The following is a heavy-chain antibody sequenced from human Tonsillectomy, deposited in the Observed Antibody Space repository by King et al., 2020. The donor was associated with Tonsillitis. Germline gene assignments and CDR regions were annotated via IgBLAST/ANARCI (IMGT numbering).Heavy chain of an antibody. CDR3: AREIILNLNWGGDWYFDL. J-gene: IGHJ2*01. V-gene: IGHV6-1*01. CDR1: GDSVSSNSAA. Sequence: VQLQQSGPGLVKPSQTLSLSCAISGDSVSSNSAAWNWIRQSPSRGLEWLVRTYYKSKWYIDYAVFVKSRITINPDTSKNQFSLQLNSVTPEDTAVYYCAREIILNLNWGGDWYFDLWGRGTLVTVSS. D-gene: IGHD7-27*01. CDR2: TYYKSKWYI.